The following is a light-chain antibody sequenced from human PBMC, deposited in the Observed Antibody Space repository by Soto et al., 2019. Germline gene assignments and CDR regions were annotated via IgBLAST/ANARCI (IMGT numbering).Light chain of an antibody. Sequence: EIVLTQSPGTLSLSPGERATLSCRASQNVSNDYLAWYQQKPGQGPRLLIYGASSRASGIPDRFSGSGSGTDFTLSITRLEPEDFAVYYCQHYGYSRAFGQGTKVEIK. J-gene: IGKJ1*01. CDR2: GAS. V-gene: IGKV3-20*01. CDR1: QNVSNDY. CDR3: QHYGYSRA.